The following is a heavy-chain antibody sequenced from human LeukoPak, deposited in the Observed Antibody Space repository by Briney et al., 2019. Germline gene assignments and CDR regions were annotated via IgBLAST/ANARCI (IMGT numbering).Heavy chain of an antibody. D-gene: IGHD3-22*01. V-gene: IGHV3-23*01. J-gene: IGHJ4*02. CDR1: GFTFSSYA. CDR2: ISGSGDNT. CDR3: AKALYYYDSSDRFDY. Sequence: GGSLRLSCAASGFTFSSYAMSWVRQAPGKGLEWVSAISGSGDNTYYADSMKGRFTISRDNSKNTLSLQMNSLRAEDTAVYYCAKALYYYDSSDRFDYWGQGTLVTVSS.